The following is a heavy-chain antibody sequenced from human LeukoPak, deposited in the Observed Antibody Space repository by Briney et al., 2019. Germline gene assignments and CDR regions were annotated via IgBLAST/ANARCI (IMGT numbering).Heavy chain of an antibody. CDR3: AREQLWFGELLSTFIDY. D-gene: IGHD3-10*01. CDR1: GGSVSSGSYY. Sequence: SETLSLTCTVSGGSVSSGSYYWSWIRQPPGKGLEWIGYIYYSGSTNYNPSLKSRVTISVDTSKNQFSLKLSSVTAADTAVYYCAREQLWFGELLSTFIDYWGQGTLVTVSS. CDR2: IYYSGST. J-gene: IGHJ4*02. V-gene: IGHV4-61*01.